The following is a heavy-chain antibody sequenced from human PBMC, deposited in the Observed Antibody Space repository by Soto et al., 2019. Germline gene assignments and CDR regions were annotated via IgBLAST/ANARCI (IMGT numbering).Heavy chain of an antibody. V-gene: IGHV1-46*01. D-gene: IGHD6-13*01. CDR1: GYIFINYY. Sequence: QVHLVQSGAEVKKPGASVKASCKASGYIFINYYIHWVRQAPGQGLEWIRLINPNGGSTNYPQKFRGRVTMAKDTSTSTVYMDLSSLRSDDTAVYYCARDLAAADYWGQGTRVTVSS. CDR2: INPNGGST. CDR3: ARDLAAADY. J-gene: IGHJ4*02.